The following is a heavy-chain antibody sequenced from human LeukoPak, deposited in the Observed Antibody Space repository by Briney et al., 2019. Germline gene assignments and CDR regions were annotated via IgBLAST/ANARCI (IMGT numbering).Heavy chain of an antibody. CDR3: ARVYRRVATTAPAGYYFDY. CDR2: IIRSGDII. D-gene: IGHD5-12*01. V-gene: IGHV3-48*03. J-gene: IGHJ4*02. Sequence: PGGSLRLSCAASGFIFSNYEMNWVRQAPGKGLDWVSYIIRSGDIIYHAASVKCRFTISRDNAKNSLYLQLNTLRAGDTVAYYCARVYRRVATTAPAGYYFDYWGQGTLVTVSS. CDR1: GFIFSNYE.